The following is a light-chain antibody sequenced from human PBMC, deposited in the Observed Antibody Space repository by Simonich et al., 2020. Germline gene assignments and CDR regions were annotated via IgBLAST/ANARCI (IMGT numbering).Light chain of an antibody. Sequence: QSALIQPPSVSGSPGQSVTISCTGTSSDVGSYDYVSWYQQPPGKAPQLRFYDVSKRPSGVPDRFSGSKSGNTASLTISGLQAEDEADYYCCSYAGSYTVFGGGTKLTVL. V-gene: IGLV2-11*01. CDR2: DVS. CDR3: CSYAGSYTV. J-gene: IGLJ3*02. CDR1: SSDVGSYDY.